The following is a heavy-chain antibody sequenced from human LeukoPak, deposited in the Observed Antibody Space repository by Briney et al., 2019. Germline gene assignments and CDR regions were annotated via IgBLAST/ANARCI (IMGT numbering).Heavy chain of an antibody. V-gene: IGHV4-30-4*08. Sequence: SETLSLTCTVSGVSMSSGAFYWSWIRQHPGKGLEWIGNIYYSGSTYYNPSLKSRVTISVDRSKNQFSLKLTSVTAADTAVYYCARAFPFDDYGDPDAFDIWGQGTMVTVSS. J-gene: IGHJ3*02. CDR3: ARAFPFDDYGDPDAFDI. D-gene: IGHD4-17*01. CDR1: GVSMSSGAFY. CDR2: IYYSGST.